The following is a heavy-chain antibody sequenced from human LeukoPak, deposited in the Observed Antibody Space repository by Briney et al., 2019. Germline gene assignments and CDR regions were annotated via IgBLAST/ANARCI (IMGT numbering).Heavy chain of an antibody. Sequence: PGGSLRLSCAASGFPFSSYGMHWVRQAPGKGLEWVAVIWYDGSNKYYADSVKGRFTISRDNSKNTLYLQMNSLRAEDTAVYYCASEREDDILTDWGQGTLVTVSS. J-gene: IGHJ4*02. D-gene: IGHD3-9*01. CDR2: IWYDGSNK. CDR3: ASEREDDILTD. V-gene: IGHV3-33*01. CDR1: GFPFSSYG.